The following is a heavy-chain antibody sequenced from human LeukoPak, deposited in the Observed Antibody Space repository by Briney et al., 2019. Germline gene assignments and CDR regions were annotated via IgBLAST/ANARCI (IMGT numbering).Heavy chain of an antibody. CDR2: LSYDDTNE. V-gene: IGHV3-30*04. CDR1: EFIFSRYA. D-gene: IGHD5-24*01. CDR3: ARDRRDGNNLSFHFDY. J-gene: IGHJ4*02. Sequence: GGSLRLSCAASEFIFSRYAMHWVRQAPGKGLEWVAILSYDDTNEYYADSVAGRFTISRDNSKNTLYLQMDSLRPDDTAVYYCARDRRDGNNLSFHFDYWGQGTLVTVSS.